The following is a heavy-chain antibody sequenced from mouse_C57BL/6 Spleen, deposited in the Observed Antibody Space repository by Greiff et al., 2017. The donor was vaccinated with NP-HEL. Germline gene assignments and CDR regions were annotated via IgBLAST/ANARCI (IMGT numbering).Heavy chain of an antibody. CDR2: IHPNSGST. CDR1: GYTFTSYW. V-gene: IGHV1-64*01. Sequence: QVQLQQPGAELVKPGASVKLSCKASGYTFTSYWMHWVKQRPGQGLEWIGMIHPNSGSTNYNEKFKSKATLTVDKSSSTAYMQLSSLTSEDSADYYCARGGFITTVVEEYWGKGPTLTVSS. CDR3: ARGGFITTVVEEY. J-gene: IGHJ2*01. D-gene: IGHD1-1*01.